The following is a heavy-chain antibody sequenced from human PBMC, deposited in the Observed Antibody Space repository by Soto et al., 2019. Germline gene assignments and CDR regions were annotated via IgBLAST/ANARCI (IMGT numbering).Heavy chain of an antibody. CDR1: GYTFTSYG. Sequence: GASVKVSCKASGYTFTSYGISWVRQAPGQGLEWMGWISAYNGNTNYAQKLQGRVTMTTDTSTSTAYMELRSLRSDDTAVYYCARDRSTIFGVVILHGYYYGMDVWGQGTTVTVSS. CDR2: ISAYNGNT. V-gene: IGHV1-18*04. D-gene: IGHD3-3*01. CDR3: ARDRSTIFGVVILHGYYYGMDV. J-gene: IGHJ6*02.